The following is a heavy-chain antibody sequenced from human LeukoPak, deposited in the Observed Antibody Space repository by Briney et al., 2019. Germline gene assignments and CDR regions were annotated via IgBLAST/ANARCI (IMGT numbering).Heavy chain of an antibody. Sequence: GGPLRLSCAASGFTFSSYGMHWVRQAPGKGLEWVAFIRYDGSNKYYADSVKGRFTISRDNSKNTLYLRMNSLRAEDTAVYYCAKDRGVWFEGAFDIWGQGTMVTVSS. J-gene: IGHJ3*02. CDR2: IRYDGSNK. V-gene: IGHV3-30*02. CDR1: GFTFSSYG. CDR3: AKDRGVWFEGAFDI. D-gene: IGHD3-10*01.